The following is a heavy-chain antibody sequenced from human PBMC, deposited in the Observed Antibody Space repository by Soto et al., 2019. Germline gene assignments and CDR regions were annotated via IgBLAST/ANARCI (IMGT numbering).Heavy chain of an antibody. CDR1: GGTFSSYA. CDR3: ASAGYSSGWSSSFDH. Sequence: SVKVSCKASGGTFSSYAISWVRQAPGQGLEWMGGIIPIFGTANYAQKFQGRVTITADKSTSTAYMELSSLRSEDMAVYYCASAGYSSGWSSSFDHWGQGTMVTVYS. J-gene: IGHJ5*02. D-gene: IGHD6-19*01. V-gene: IGHV1-69*06. CDR2: IIPIFGTA.